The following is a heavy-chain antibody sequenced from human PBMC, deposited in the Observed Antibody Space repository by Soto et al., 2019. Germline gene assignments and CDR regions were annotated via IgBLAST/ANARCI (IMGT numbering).Heavy chain of an antibody. CDR1: EMTFTSYS. J-gene: IGHJ4*02. V-gene: IGHV3-48*03. Sequence: PGGTLRLSCVACEMTFTSYSIVWVRQAPGKGLEWVSYIFTTGTTIYYADSVKGRFTVSRDNAKNSLFLLLNSLRAEDTAVYYCARDKDSAFDDWGQGT. CDR2: IFTTGTTI. CDR3: ARDKDSAFDD.